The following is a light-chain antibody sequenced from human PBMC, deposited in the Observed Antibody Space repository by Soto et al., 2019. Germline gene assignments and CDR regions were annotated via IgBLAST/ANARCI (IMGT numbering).Light chain of an antibody. CDR2: ANN. CDR1: SSNIGSNYD. V-gene: IGLV1-40*01. Sequence: QSVLTQPPSVSGAPGQRVTISCTGSSSNIGSNYDVHWYQFLPGAAPKLLIYANNNRPSGVPDRFSASKSGTSASLALAGLQAEDEAFYYCQSYDSSLNGYVFGSGTKATV. J-gene: IGLJ1*01. CDR3: QSYDSSLNGYV.